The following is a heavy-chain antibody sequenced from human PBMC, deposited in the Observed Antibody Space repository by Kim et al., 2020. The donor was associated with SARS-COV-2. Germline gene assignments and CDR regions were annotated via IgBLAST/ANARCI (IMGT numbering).Heavy chain of an antibody. V-gene: IGHV1-69*13. CDR3: ARDLQGTAHYYYYYGMDV. J-gene: IGHJ6*02. CDR1: GGTFSSYA. D-gene: IGHD1-1*01. Sequence: SVKVSCKASGGTFSSYAISWVRQAPGQGLEWMGGIIPIFGTANYAQKFQGRVTITADESTSTAYMELSSLRSEDTAVYYCARDLQGTAHYYYYYGMDVWGQGTTVTVSS. CDR2: IIPIFGTA.